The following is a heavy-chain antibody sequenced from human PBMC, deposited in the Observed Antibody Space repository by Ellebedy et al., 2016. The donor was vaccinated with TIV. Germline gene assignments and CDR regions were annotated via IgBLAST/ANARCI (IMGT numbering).Heavy chain of an antibody. D-gene: IGHD6-6*01. CDR2: FDPEDGET. Sequence: ASVKVSCKVSGYTLTELSMHWVRQAPGKGLEWMGGFDPEDGETIYAQKFQGRVTMTRDTSISTAYMELSRLRSDDTAVYYCAAFPYISSSSAFWGQGSLVTVSS. J-gene: IGHJ4*02. V-gene: IGHV1-24*01. CDR3: AAFPYISSSSAF. CDR1: GYTLTELS.